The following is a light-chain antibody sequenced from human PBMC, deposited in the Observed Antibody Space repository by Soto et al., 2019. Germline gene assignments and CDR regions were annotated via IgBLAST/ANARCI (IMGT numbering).Light chain of an antibody. CDR3: QQSYSTPIT. J-gene: IGKJ5*01. V-gene: IGKV4-1*01. CDR2: WAS. Sequence: DIVMTQSPDSLAVSLGERATINCKSSQSVLYSSNNKNYLAWYQQKPGQSPRLLIYWASTRESGVPDRFSGSGSGTDFTLTISSLQPEDFATYYCQQSYSTPITFGQGTRLEIK. CDR1: QSVLYSSNNKNY.